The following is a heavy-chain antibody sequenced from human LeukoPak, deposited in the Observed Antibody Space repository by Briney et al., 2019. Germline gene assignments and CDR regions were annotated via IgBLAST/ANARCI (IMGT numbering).Heavy chain of an antibody. V-gene: IGHV4-59*08. J-gene: IGHJ4*02. D-gene: IGHD2-15*01. CDR3: ARGDAAGRPGIGFDF. CDR1: GVSISSYY. CDR2: FHDSEGT. Sequence: SETLSLTCSVSGVSISSYYWSWLRQPPGKGLVGIGFFHDSEGTNYNPSLKSRVSISVDTSKNQVSLRLSSVTAADTAVYYCARGDAAGRPGIGFDFWGQGTLVTVSS.